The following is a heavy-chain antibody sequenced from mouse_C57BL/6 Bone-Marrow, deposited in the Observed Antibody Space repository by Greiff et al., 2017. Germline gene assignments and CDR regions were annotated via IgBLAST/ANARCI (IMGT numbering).Heavy chain of an antibody. CDR2: IWSGGST. CDR1: GFSLTSYG. CDR3: ARCYWYFDV. J-gene: IGHJ1*03. Sequence: VQLQQSGPGLVQPSQSLSITCTVSGFSLTSYGVHWVRQSPGKGLEWLGVIWSGGSTDYNAAFISRLSISKDNSTSQVFFKMNSLQADDTAIYYCARCYWYFDVWGTGTTVTVSS. V-gene: IGHV2-2*01.